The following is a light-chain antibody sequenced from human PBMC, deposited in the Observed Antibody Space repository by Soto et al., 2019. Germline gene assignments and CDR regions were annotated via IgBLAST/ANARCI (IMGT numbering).Light chain of an antibody. CDR2: GAS. CDR3: HQYNNWPPYT. CDR1: QSVSSN. Sequence: EIVMTQSPATLSVSPEERATLSCRASQSVSSNLAWYQQKPCQAPRLLIYGASTRTTGIAATFSGSGSDTEFTLNISSLQSEDFSVYYCHQYNNWPPYTFGQGTKLEIK. V-gene: IGKV3-15*01. J-gene: IGKJ2*01.